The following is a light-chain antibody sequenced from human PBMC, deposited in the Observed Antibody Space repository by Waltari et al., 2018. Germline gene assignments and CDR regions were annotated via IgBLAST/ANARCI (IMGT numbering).Light chain of an antibody. CDR3: QQSYSTPRT. V-gene: IGKV1-39*01. CDR2: AAS. J-gene: IGKJ2*01. CDR1: QSISSY. Sequence: DIQMTQSPSSLSASVGASVTITCRASQSISSYLNWYQQKPGKAPKLLIYAASSLQSGVPSRFSGSGSGTDFTLTISSLQPEDFATYYCQQSYSTPRTFGQGTKLEIK.